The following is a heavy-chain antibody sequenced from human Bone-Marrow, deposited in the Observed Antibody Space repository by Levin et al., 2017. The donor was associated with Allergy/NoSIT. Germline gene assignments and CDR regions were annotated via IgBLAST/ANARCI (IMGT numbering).Heavy chain of an antibody. CDR1: GFTFSRYW. Sequence: SCAASGFTFSRYWMHWVRQAPGKGLVWVSRITGDGRETNYADSVGGRFTISRDNAKNTLYLEMNSLRAEDTAVYYCARGGCSSTSCLDYWGQGILVTVSS. J-gene: IGHJ4*02. V-gene: IGHV3-74*01. CDR3: ARGGCSSTSCLDY. D-gene: IGHD2-2*01. CDR2: ITGDGRET.